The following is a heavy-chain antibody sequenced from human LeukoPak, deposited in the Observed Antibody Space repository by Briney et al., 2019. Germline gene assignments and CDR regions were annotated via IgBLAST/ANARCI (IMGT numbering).Heavy chain of an antibody. J-gene: IGHJ4*02. CDR2: TYYRSKWDN. Sequence: SQTLSLTCAISGDSVSSNSATWHWLRQSPSRGLEWLGRTYYRSKWDNDYAVSVKSRITINPDTSKNQFSLQLKSVTPEDTAVYYCARNYYGSGSYYSHFDYWGQGTLVTVSS. CDR3: ARNYYGSGSYYSHFDY. CDR1: GDSVSSNSAT. D-gene: IGHD3-10*01. V-gene: IGHV6-1*01.